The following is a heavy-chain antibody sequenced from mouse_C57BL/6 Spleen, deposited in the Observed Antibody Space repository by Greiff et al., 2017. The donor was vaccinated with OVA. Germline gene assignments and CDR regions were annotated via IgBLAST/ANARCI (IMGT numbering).Heavy chain of an antibody. CDR1: GFTFSDYG. J-gene: IGHJ3*01. CDR2: ISSGSSTI. D-gene: IGHD2-3*01. V-gene: IGHV5-17*01. CDR3: ANDLSQGFAY. Sequence: DVHLVESGGGLVKPGGSLKLSCAASGFTFSDYGMHWVRQAPEKGLEWVAYISSGSSTIYYADTVKGRFTISRDNAKNTLFLQMTSLRSEDTAMYYCANDLSQGFAYWGQGTLVTVSA.